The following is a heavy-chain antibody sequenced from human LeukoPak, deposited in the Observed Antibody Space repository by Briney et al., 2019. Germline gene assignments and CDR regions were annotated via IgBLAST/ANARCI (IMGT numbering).Heavy chain of an antibody. CDR3: AREDYDFWSGSYRDY. CDR1: GGSISSGSYY. J-gene: IGHJ4*02. CDR2: IYTSGST. V-gene: IGHV4-61*02. Sequence: SDTLSLTCTVSGGSISSGSYYWSWIRQPAGKGLEWIGRIYTSGSTNYNPSLKSRVTISVDTSKNQFSLKLSSVTAADTAVYYCAREDYDFWSGSYRDYWGQGTLVTVSS. D-gene: IGHD3-3*01.